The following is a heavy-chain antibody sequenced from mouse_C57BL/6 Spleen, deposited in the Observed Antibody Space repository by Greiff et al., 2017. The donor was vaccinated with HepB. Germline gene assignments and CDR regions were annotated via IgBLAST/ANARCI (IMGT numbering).Heavy chain of an antibody. Sequence: QVQLQQPGAELVMPGASVKLSCKASGYTFTSYWMHWVKQRPGQGLEWIGEIDPSDSYTNYNQKFKGKSTLTVAQSSSTAYMQLSSLTSEDSAVYYCARGRVYLDYWGQGTTLTVSS. CDR1: GYTFTSYW. CDR3: ARGRVYLDY. CDR2: IDPSDSYT. V-gene: IGHV1-69*01. J-gene: IGHJ2*01.